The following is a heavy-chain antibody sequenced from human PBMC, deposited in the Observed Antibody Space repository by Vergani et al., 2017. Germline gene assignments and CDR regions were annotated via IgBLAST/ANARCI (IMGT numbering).Heavy chain of an antibody. V-gene: IGHV1-46*03. CDR3: ARPHEDILPPDPRRLDY. CDR1: GYTFTNYY. CDR2: INPSGGST. J-gene: IGHJ4*02. Sequence: QVLLVQSGAEVKKPGASVRVSCKTSGYTFTNYYIHWVRQAPGRGLEWMGIINPSGGSTTYAQQFQGRLTMTRDTSTSTVYMDLSNLRSEDTAVYYCARPHEDILPPDPRRLDYWGQGTLVTVSS.